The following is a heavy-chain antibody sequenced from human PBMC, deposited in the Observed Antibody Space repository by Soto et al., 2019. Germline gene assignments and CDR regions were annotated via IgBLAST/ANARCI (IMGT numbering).Heavy chain of an antibody. CDR1: DFTFTTNA. D-gene: IGHD2-8*01. CDR2: MSHDGSSK. Sequence: GSLRISCTAYDFTFTTNAIHWVRQAPCKGLEWVGSMSHDGSSKYYADSVKGRFTISRDNSKSTLYLQMNNLGPEDTALYYCARASRYCSNGICLGDYDRRGQGTLVTVTS. J-gene: IGHJ5*02. CDR3: ARASRYCSNGICLGDYDR. V-gene: IGHV3-30*04.